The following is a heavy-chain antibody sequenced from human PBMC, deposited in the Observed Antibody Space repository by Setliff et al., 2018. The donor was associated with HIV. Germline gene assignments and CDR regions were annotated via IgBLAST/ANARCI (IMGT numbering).Heavy chain of an antibody. CDR1: GGTFSSYA. Sequence: SVKVSCKASGGTFSSYAISWVRQAPGQGLEWMGGIIPILGIANYAQKFQGRVTITADESTSTAYMELSSLRSEDTAVYYCARDGERYNFDIWGQGTMVTVSS. CDR2: IIPILGIA. J-gene: IGHJ3*02. D-gene: IGHD2-21*01. V-gene: IGHV1-69*10. CDR3: ARDGERYNFDI.